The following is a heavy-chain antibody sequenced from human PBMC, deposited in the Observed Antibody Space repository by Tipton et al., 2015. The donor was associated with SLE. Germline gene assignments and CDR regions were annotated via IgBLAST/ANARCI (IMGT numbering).Heavy chain of an antibody. CDR1: GGSIINYF. V-gene: IGHV4-59*01. CDR3: AREGGSYTAFDY. CDR2: IYYTGKT. J-gene: IGHJ4*02. Sequence: GLVKPSETLSLTCPVSGGSIINYFWSWIRQPPGKGLQWIGYIYYTGKTDYNPSLKSRVTISVDTSKNQFSLKLSSVTAADTAVYYCAREGGSYTAFDYWGQGTLVTVSS. D-gene: IGHD1-26*01.